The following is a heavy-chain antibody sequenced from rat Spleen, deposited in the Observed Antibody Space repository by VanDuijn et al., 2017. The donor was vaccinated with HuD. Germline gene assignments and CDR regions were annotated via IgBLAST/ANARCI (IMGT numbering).Heavy chain of an antibody. CDR2: ISYDGGNT. V-gene: IGHV5-20*01. CDR1: GFTFSNYD. D-gene: IGHD1-10*01. CDR3: AKDSNNYHVMDA. Sequence: EVQLVESGGGLVQPGRSLKLSCAASGFTFSNYDMAWVRQAPTKGLEWVASISYDGGNTYYRDSVKGRFTISRDNAKSTLYLQMDSLRSEDTATYYCAKDSNNYHVMDAWGQGASVTVSS. J-gene: IGHJ4*01.